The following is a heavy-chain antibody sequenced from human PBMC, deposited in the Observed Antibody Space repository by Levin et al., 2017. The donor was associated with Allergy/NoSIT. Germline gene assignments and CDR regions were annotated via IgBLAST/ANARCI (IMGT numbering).Heavy chain of an antibody. Sequence: ESLKISCKASGYTFTSYYIHWVRQAPGQGLEWMGIIFPSGGSTSYAQKFQGRVTMTRDTSTSTVYMELSSLRSEDTAVYYCARDGYCTGGVCPLDYWGQGTLVTVSS. CDR2: IFPSGGST. D-gene: IGHD2-8*02. CDR1: GYTFTSYY. V-gene: IGHV1-46*01. J-gene: IGHJ4*02. CDR3: ARDGYCTGGVCPLDY.